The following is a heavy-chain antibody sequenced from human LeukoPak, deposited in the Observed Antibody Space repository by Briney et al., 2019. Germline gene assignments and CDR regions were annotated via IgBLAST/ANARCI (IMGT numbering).Heavy chain of an antibody. Sequence: GGSLRLSCAASGFTFSPYSMNWVRQAPGKGLEWVAYISSGSSPLYYADSVKGRFTISRDNAKNSLYLQMNSLRAEDTAVYYCARVPGGVAARLSAVDYWGQGTLVTVSS. CDR3: ARVPGGVAARLSAVDY. V-gene: IGHV3-48*04. J-gene: IGHJ4*02. D-gene: IGHD6-6*01. CDR2: ISSGSSPL. CDR1: GFTFSPYS.